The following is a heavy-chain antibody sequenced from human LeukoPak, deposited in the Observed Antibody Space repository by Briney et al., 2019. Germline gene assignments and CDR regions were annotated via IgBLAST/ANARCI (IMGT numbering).Heavy chain of an antibody. Sequence: KTSETLSLTCAVYGGSFSGYYWSWIRQPPGKGLEWIGEINHSGSTNYNPSLKSRVTISVDTSKNQFSLKLSSVTAADTAVYYCARRWLQKAKDYWGQGTLVTVSS. CDR1: GGSFSGYY. CDR3: ARRWLQKAKDY. V-gene: IGHV4-34*01. CDR2: INHSGST. D-gene: IGHD5-24*01. J-gene: IGHJ4*02.